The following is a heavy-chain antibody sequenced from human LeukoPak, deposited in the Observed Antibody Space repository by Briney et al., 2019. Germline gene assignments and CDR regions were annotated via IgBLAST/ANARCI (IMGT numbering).Heavy chain of an antibody. CDR1: GGSISSGSYY. V-gene: IGHV4-39*07. CDR3: ARGVAEHFDY. J-gene: IGHJ4*02. Sequence: SETLSLTCTVSGGSISSGSYYWSWIRQPPGKGLEWIGEINHSGSTNYNPSLKSRVTISVDTSKNQFSLKLSSVTAADTAVYYCARGVAEHFDYWGQGTLVTVSS. D-gene: IGHD2-15*01. CDR2: INHSGST.